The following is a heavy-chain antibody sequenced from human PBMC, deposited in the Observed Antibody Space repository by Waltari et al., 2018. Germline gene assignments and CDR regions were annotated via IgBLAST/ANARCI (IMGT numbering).Heavy chain of an antibody. D-gene: IGHD3-3*01. CDR1: GFTFSSYA. CDR3: AKASAALEWFPQPAY. J-gene: IGHJ4*02. CDR2: VSGRGGST. V-gene: IGHV3-23*01. Sequence: EVQLLESGGGLVQPGGSLRLSCAASGFTFSSYAMSWVRQAPGKGRELVSAVSGRGGSTDYADSVKGRFTISRDNSKNTLYLQMNSLRAEDTAVYYCAKASAALEWFPQPAYWGQGTLVTVSS.